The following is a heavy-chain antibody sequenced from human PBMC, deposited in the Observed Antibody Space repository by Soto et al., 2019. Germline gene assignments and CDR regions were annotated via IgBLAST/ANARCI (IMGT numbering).Heavy chain of an antibody. V-gene: IGHV3-48*01. CDR3: AREYGSGSYYNRWSGYMDV. Sequence: PGGSLRLSCAASGFTFSSYSMNWVRQAPGKGLEWVSYISSSSSTIYYADSVKGRFTISRDNAKNSLYLQMNSLRAEDTAVYYCAREYGSGSYYNRWSGYMDVWGKGTTVTVSS. J-gene: IGHJ6*03. D-gene: IGHD3-10*01. CDR1: GFTFSSYS. CDR2: ISSSSSTI.